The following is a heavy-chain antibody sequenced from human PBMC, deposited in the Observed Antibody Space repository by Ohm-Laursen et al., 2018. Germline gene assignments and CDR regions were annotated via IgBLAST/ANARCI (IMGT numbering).Heavy chain of an antibody. D-gene: IGHD3-3*01. J-gene: IGHJ5*01. CDR3: AKDGGYDFWSGYANNNWFDS. Sequence: SLRLSCSASGFSLSGYCMHWVRQAPGKGLEWVSAISNSGDSTYYTDSVRGRFTISRDNSMNTLYLQMNTLRAEDTAVYYCAKDGGYDFWSGYANNNWFDSWGQGTLVTVSS. V-gene: IGHV3-23*01. CDR1: GFSLSGYC. CDR2: ISNSGDST.